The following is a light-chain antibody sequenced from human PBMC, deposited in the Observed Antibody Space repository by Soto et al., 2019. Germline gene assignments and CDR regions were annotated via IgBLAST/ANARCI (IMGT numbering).Light chain of an antibody. CDR1: QSFSSW. J-gene: IGKJ1*01. V-gene: IGKV1-5*01. CDR2: DAS. Sequence: DSQMTQSPSTLSASVGDRVTVTCRARQSFSSWLAWYQQKPGKAPKLLIFDASTLESXXXXRXRGSGSGTELSLTITNLQPDDFATYYCQQYDSAPTFGQGTKVDIK. CDR3: QQYDSAPT.